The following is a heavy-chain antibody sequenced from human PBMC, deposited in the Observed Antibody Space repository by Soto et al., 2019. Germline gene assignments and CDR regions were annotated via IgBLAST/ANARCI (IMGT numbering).Heavy chain of an antibody. CDR2: ISNSGSAI. CDR1: GFTFSDYY. D-gene: IGHD3-10*01. V-gene: IGHV3-11*01. CDR3: ATAPFGIVDS. J-gene: IGHJ4*02. Sequence: GGSLRLSCAASGFTFSDYYMSWIRQAPGKGLEWVSYISNSGSAIYYADSVKGRFTISRDNAKNSLYLQMTSLRAEDTAVYYCATAPFGIVDSWGQGTLVTVSS.